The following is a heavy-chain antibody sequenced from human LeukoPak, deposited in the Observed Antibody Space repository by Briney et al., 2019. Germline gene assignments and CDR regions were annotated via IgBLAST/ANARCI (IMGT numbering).Heavy chain of an antibody. Sequence: SETLSLTCDVSGGSVTSDYWGWIRQSPGMGLEWIGEINKISPSGGPNYNPSLKSRATISLDTSKNQVSLKLTSVTAADTAVYFCARGSGASYRIYFLQWGLGTLVSVSS. CDR3: ARGSGASYRIYFLQ. CDR1: GGSVTSDY. CDR2: INKISPSGGP. D-gene: IGHD1-26*01. V-gene: IGHV4-34*01. J-gene: IGHJ1*01.